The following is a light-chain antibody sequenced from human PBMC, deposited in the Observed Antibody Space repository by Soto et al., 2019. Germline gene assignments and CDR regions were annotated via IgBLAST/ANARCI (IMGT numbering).Light chain of an antibody. V-gene: IGLV2-8*01. CDR2: EVS. CDR3: SSYAGSNNYV. CDR1: SSDVGGYNY. J-gene: IGLJ1*01. Sequence: QSALTQPPSASGSPGQSVTISCTGTSSDVGGYNYVSWYQQHPGKAPNLMIYEVSKRPSGVPDRFSGSKSGNTASLTVSGLQAEDEAAYYCSSYAGSNNYVFGTGTKLTVL.